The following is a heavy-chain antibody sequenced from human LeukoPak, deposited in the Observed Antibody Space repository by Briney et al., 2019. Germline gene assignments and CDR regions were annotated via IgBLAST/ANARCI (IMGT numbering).Heavy chain of an antibody. CDR1: GFTFSSYS. Sequence: GGSLRLSCAASGFTFSSYSMNWVRQAPGKGLEWVSSISSSSSHIYYADSVKGRFTISRDNAKNSLYLQMNSLRAEDTAVYYCARSLEWLFYSPWFDPWGQGTLVTVSS. V-gene: IGHV3-21*01. CDR2: ISSSSSHI. J-gene: IGHJ5*02. D-gene: IGHD3-3*01. CDR3: ARSLEWLFYSPWFDP.